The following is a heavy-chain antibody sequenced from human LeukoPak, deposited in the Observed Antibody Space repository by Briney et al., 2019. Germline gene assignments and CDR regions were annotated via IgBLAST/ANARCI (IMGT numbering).Heavy chain of an antibody. V-gene: IGHV3-23*01. J-gene: IGHJ4*02. D-gene: IGHD6-13*01. Sequence: GGSLRLSCAASGFTFSNYAMSWVRQAPGKGLEWVSAICYNGISTYYADSVKGRFTISRDNSKNTLYLQMNSLRAEDTAVYYCARVSLDSSSWYIPDYWGQGTLVTVSS. CDR2: ICYNGIST. CDR3: ARVSLDSSSWYIPDY. CDR1: GFTFSNYA.